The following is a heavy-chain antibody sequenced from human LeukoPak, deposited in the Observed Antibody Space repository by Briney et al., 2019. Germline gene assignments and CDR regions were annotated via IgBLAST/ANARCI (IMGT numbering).Heavy chain of an antibody. V-gene: IGHV3-66*01. Sequence: PGGSLRLSCAASGFSFSTNYLTWVRQAPGKGLEWVSVIYSGGTTYSADSLKDRFTISRDSSTNTVYLQMNSLRPEDTAVYYCARKSVAEAPPYFDFWGQGILVTVSS. CDR1: GFSFSTNY. CDR2: IYSGGTT. D-gene: IGHD2-21*01. CDR3: ARKSVAEAPPYFDF. J-gene: IGHJ4*02.